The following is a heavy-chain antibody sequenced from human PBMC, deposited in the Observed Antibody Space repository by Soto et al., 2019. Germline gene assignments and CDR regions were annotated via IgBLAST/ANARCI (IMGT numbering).Heavy chain of an antibody. V-gene: IGHV3-30*03. J-gene: IGHJ6*02. Sequence: PGGSLRLSCAASGFTFSSYGMHWVRQAPGKGLEWVGVISSDGCNNYYTDSVQGRFTISADNSKNTPYLQRSSLTAADTAVYYCATAPDTWGRHYYYYGGDVWAQGTRATSP. D-gene: IGHD7-27*01. CDR2: ISSDGCNN. CDR1: GFTFSSYG. CDR3: ATAPDTWGRHYYYYGGDV.